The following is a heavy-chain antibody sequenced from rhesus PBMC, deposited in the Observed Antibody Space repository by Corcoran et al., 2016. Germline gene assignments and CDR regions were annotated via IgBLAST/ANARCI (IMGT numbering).Heavy chain of an antibody. CDR2: IYSSSGNT. Sequence: QVKLQESGPGLVKPLETLSLTCAVSGGSISGGYYFWRWHRPPPGTGLEGIGGIYSSSGNTYYNPSLKSRVTISKDTSKNQFSLKLSSVTAADTAVYYCARVGGGGWSLYYFDYWGQGVLVTVSS. CDR3: ARVGGGGWSLYYFDY. D-gene: IGHD6-37*01. CDR1: GGSISGGYYF. V-gene: IGHV4S12*01. J-gene: IGHJ4*01.